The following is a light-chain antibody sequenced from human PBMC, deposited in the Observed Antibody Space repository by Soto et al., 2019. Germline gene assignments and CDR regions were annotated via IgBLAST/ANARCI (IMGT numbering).Light chain of an antibody. CDR2: AAS. J-gene: IGKJ3*01. CDR3: QKSEFT. Sequence: DIPMTQSPSSLSASVGDRVTITCRASQGISNYLAWYQQKPGKVPKLLIYAASTLQSGVPSRFSGSGSGTDFTLTISSLQPEDVATYYCQKSEFTFGPGTKVDIK. V-gene: IGKV1-27*01. CDR1: QGISNY.